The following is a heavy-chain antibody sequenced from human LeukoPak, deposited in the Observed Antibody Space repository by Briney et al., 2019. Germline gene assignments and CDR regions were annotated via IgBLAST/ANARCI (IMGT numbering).Heavy chain of an antibody. CDR3: ARDRNSGSYWNFDY. Sequence: GGSLRLSCAASGFTVSSNYMNWVRQAPGKGLEWVSVIYSTGRTYYADSVKGRFTISRDNSKNTLYLQMSSLRAEDTAVYYCARDRNSGSYWNFDYWGQGTLVTVSS. V-gene: IGHV3-66*01. CDR1: GFTVSSNY. J-gene: IGHJ4*02. D-gene: IGHD1-26*01. CDR2: IYSTGRT.